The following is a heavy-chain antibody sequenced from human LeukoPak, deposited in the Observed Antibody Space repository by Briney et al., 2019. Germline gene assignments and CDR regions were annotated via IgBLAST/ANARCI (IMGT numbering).Heavy chain of an antibody. Sequence: NPSETLSLTCTVSGGSISSYYWSWIRQPAGKGLEWIGPIYTSGSTNYNPSLKSRVTMSVDTSKNQFSLKLSSVTAADTAVYYCAREWLGYCSSTSCYGAYYYYYMDVWGKGTTVTVSS. D-gene: IGHD2-2*01. V-gene: IGHV4-4*07. CDR3: AREWLGYCSSTSCYGAYYYYYMDV. CDR2: IYTSGST. CDR1: GGSISSYY. J-gene: IGHJ6*03.